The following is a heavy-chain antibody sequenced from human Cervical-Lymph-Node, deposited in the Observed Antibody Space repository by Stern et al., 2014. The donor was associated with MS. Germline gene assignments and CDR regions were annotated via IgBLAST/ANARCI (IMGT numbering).Heavy chain of an antibody. V-gene: IGHV1-3*01. CDR1: GYTFTSYA. J-gene: IGHJ5*02. Sequence: VQLVESGAEVKKPGASVKVSCKASGYTFTSYAMHWVRQAPGQRLEWMGWINAGNGNAKYSQKFQGRVTITRDTSASTAYMELSSLRSEDTAVYYCARSWELDGGWFDPWGQGTLVTVSS. CDR3: ARSWELDGGWFDP. D-gene: IGHD4-23*01. CDR2: INAGNGNA.